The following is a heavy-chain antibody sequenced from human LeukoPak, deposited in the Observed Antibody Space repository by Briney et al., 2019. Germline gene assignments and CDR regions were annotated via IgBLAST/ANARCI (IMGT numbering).Heavy chain of an antibody. Sequence: SETLSLTCAVSGGPVSGYYWSWIRQSPGKGLEWIGEIHHSGTTNYNPSLKSRVTISIDTSKNQFSLRLSSVTAADTAVYYCARGGAGYYYYGFDVWGQGTAVTVSS. V-gene: IGHV4-34*01. CDR3: ARGGAGYYYYGFDV. D-gene: IGHD3-3*01. J-gene: IGHJ6*02. CDR1: GGPVSGYY. CDR2: IHHSGTT.